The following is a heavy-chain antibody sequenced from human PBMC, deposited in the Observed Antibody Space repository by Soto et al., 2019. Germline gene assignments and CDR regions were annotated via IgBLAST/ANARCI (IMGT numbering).Heavy chain of an antibody. CDR1: GGSIDSYY. V-gene: IGHV4-59*08. Sequence: SSETLSLTCTVAGGSIDSYYWTCIRQPPGKGLEWIGYVYYTGTTTYSPSLKSRVTISVDTSMNQISLKLSSVTAEDTAVYYCARHRVDSSGYYYGYYGMDGWGQGTTVTVSS. CDR2: VYYTGTT. CDR3: ARHRVDSSGYYYGYYGMDG. J-gene: IGHJ6*02. D-gene: IGHD3-22*01.